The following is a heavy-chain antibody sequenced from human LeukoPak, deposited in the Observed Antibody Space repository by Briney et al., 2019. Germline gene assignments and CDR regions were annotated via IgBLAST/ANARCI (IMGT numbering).Heavy chain of an antibody. D-gene: IGHD1-26*01. V-gene: IGHV4-30-2*01. CDR1: GGSISSGGYY. J-gene: IGHJ3*02. CDR2: IYHSGST. Sequence: PSETLSLTCTVSGGSISSGGYYWSWIRQPPGKGLEWIGYIYHSGSTYYNPSLKSRVTISVDRSKNQFSLKLSSVTAADTAVYYCARVTGATLAFDIWGQGTMVTVPS. CDR3: ARVTGATLAFDI.